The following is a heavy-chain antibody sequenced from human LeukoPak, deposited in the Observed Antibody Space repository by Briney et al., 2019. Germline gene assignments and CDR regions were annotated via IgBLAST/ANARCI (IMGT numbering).Heavy chain of an antibody. V-gene: IGHV3-7*01. CDR3: ARDKGVAVAGTSHYYMDV. CDR1: GFTFSSYW. J-gene: IGHJ6*03. Sequence: QPGGSLRLSCAASGFTFSSYWMTWVRQAPGKGLEWVANINQDGSLKYYVDSVKGRFTISRDNAKNSLYLQMNSLRAEDTAVYYCARDKGVAVAGTSHYYMDVWGKGTTVTVSS. CDR2: INQDGSLK. D-gene: IGHD6-19*01.